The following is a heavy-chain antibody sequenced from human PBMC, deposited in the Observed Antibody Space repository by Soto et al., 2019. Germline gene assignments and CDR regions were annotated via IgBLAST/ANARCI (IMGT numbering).Heavy chain of an antibody. Sequence: SETLSLTCTVSGGSISSYYWSWIRQPPGKGLEWIGYIYYSGSTNYNPSLKSRVTISVDKSKNQFSLKLSSVTAADTAVYYCARRWGEGRVDYWGQGTLVTVSS. CDR3: ARRWGEGRVDY. J-gene: IGHJ4*02. CDR2: IYYSGST. D-gene: IGHD3-10*01. V-gene: IGHV4-59*12. CDR1: GGSISSYY.